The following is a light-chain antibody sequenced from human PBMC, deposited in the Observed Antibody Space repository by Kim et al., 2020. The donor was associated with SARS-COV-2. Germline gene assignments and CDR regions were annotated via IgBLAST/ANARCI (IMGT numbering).Light chain of an antibody. Sequence: GERATLSCRSMQSVRSNCLAWYQQKFGQPPRLLIYDAFNRATGIPDRFIGSGSGTDFNLTIPRLEPEDFAVYYCQQYGSSPSAFGPGTKVDIK. J-gene: IGKJ3*01. CDR2: DAF. CDR1: QSVRSNC. CDR3: QQYGSSPSA. V-gene: IGKV3-20*01.